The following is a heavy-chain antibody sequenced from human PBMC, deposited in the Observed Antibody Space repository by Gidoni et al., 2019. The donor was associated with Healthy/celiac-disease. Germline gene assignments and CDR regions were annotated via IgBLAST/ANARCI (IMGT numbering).Heavy chain of an antibody. V-gene: IGHV4-61*02. CDR3: AGGGCNWNWGGFDP. J-gene: IGHJ5*02. D-gene: IGHD1-7*01. Sequence: QVQMQESGPGLVTPSQTLALTCTVSGGPTSSGSYYWRWLRQPAGKGLECIGRIYTSGSTNSNPTRKRRVTLSVDTSKAQFSLKLSSVTAADTAVYYCAGGGCNWNWGGFDPWGQGTLVTVSS. CDR1: GGPTSSGSYY. CDR2: IYTSGST.